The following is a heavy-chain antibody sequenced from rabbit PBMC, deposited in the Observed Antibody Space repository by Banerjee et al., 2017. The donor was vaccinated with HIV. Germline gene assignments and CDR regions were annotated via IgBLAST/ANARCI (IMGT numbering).Heavy chain of an antibody. CDR2: IDLLFGTT. D-gene: IGHD1-1*01. Sequence: QEQLEESGGGLVQPEGSLKLSCKASGFDFSRTGVSWVRQAPGKGLEWIGYIDLLFGTTYYANWVNGRFTVSSHNAQNTLYLQLSSLTAEDTATYFCVRGASSSGYYSLWGPGTLVTVS. V-gene: IGHV1S47*01. CDR3: VRGASSSGYYSL. J-gene: IGHJ4*01. CDR1: GFDFSRTG.